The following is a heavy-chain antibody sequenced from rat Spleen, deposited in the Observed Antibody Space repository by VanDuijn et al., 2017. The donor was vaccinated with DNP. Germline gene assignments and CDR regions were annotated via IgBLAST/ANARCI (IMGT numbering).Heavy chain of an antibody. D-gene: IGHD1-11*01. CDR1: GFSFSYYY. V-gene: IGHV5-20*01. J-gene: IGHJ2*01. Sequence: EVQLVESGGGLVQPGRSLKLSCAASGFSFSYYYMAWVRQAPTKGLEWVASISYDGGSTYYRDSVKGRFTISRDNAKSSLYLQMDSLRSEDTATYYCTTAGAWYFDYWGQGVMVTVSS. CDR2: ISYDGGST. CDR3: TTAGAWYFDY.